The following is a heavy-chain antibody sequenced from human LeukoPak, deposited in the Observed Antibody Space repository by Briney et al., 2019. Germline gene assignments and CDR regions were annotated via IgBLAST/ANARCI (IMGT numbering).Heavy chain of an antibody. V-gene: IGHV4-34*01. CDR3: YGYWAY. Sequence: SETLSLTCAVYGGSFSGYYWSWIRQPPGKGLEWIGEINHSGSTNYNPSLKSRVTISVDTSKNQFSLKLSSVTADYCARKCSYGYWAYWGQGTLVTVSS. CDR1: GGSFSGYY. D-gene: IGHD5-18*01. J-gene: IGHJ4*02. CDR2: INHSGST.